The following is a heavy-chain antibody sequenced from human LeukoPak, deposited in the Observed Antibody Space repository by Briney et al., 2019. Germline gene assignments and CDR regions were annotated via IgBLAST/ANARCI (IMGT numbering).Heavy chain of an antibody. CDR2: IIPIFGTA. D-gene: IGHD1-26*01. CDR3: ARAITRGADAFDI. V-gene: IGHV1-69*01. Sequence: SVKASCKASGGTFSSYAISWVRQAPGQGLEWMGGIIPIFGTANYAQKFQGRVTINADESTSTAYMELRSLSSEDTAVYYCARAITRGADAFDIWGQGTMVTVSS. CDR1: GGTFSSYA. J-gene: IGHJ3*02.